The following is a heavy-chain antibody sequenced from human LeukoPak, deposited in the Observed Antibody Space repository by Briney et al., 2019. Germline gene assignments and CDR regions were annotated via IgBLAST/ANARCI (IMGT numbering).Heavy chain of an antibody. CDR3: AKDSSSWAFDY. J-gene: IGHJ4*02. D-gene: IGHD6-13*01. CDR2: IRYDGNNK. V-gene: IGHV3-30*02. CDR1: GFTFSSYG. Sequence: PGGSLRLSCAASGFTFSSYGMHWVRQAPGKGLEWVAMIRYDGNNKYHTDSVKGRFTISRDNSKNTLYLQMNSLRGEDTAVYYCAKDSSSWAFDYWGQGTLVTVSS.